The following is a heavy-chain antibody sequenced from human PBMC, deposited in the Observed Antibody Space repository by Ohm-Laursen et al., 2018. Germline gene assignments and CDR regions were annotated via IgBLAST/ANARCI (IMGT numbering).Heavy chain of an antibody. Sequence: SLRLSCTAIGFTVSSNYMSWVRQAPGKGLEWVSVIYSGGSTYCADSVKGRFTISRDNSKNTLYLQMNSLRAEDTAVYYCARDSVGSGWSRGAFDIWGQGTMVTVSS. CDR1: GFTVSSNY. D-gene: IGHD6-19*01. CDR3: ARDSVGSGWSRGAFDI. CDR2: IYSGGST. J-gene: IGHJ3*02. V-gene: IGHV3-53*01.